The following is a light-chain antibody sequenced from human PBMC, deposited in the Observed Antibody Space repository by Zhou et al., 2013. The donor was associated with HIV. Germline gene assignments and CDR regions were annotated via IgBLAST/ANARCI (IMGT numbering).Light chain of an antibody. CDR3: QQYDNLPSYS. CDR1: QGISSY. Sequence: IQLTQSPSSLSASVGDRVTITCRASQGISSYLAWYQQKPGKAPQLLIYDASNLETGVPSRFTGSGSGTDFSFTISSLQPEDIATYYCQQYDNLPSYSFGQGTKVDIK. V-gene: IGKV1-33*01. J-gene: IGKJ2*03. CDR2: DAS.